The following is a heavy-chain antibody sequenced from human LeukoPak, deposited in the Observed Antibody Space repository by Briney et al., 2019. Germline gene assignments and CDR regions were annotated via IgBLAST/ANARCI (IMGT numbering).Heavy chain of an antibody. V-gene: IGHV4-59*01. CDR1: GGSISSYY. J-gene: IGHJ4*02. Sequence: PSETLSLTCTVSGGSISSYYWSWIRQPPGKGLEWIGYIYYSGSTNYNPSLKSRVTISVDTSKNQFSLKLSSVTAADTAVYYCACSYGSGANEPFDYWGQGTLVTVSS. CDR2: IYYSGST. CDR3: ACSYGSGANEPFDY. D-gene: IGHD3-10*01.